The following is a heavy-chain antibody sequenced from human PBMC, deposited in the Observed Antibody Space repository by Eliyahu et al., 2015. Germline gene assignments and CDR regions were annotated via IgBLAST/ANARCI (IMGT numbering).Heavy chain of an antibody. CDR1: GFPFSSYG. D-gene: IGHD3-22*01. V-gene: IGHV3-30*03. CDR2: ISYDGSNE. J-gene: IGHJ6*02. CDR3: ARDRYDSSGYYSTVYYYYGMDV. Sequence: QVQLVESGGGVVQPGRSLRLSCAASGFPFSSYGMXWVRQAPGKGLEWVAVISYDGSNEYYADSVKGRFTISRDNSKNTLYLQMNSLKAEDTAVYYCARDRYDSSGYYSTVYYYYGMDVWGQGTTVTVSS.